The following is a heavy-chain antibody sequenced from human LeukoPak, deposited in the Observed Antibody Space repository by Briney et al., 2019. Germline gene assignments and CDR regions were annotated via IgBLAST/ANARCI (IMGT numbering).Heavy chain of an antibody. V-gene: IGHV3-30*02. CDR2: IWYDGSNK. D-gene: IGHD1-14*01. J-gene: IGHJ4*02. Sequence: GGSLRLSCAASGFTFSSYGMHWVRQAPGKGLEWVAVIWYDGSNKYYADSVKGRFTISRDNSKNTLYLQMNSLRAEDTAVYYCAKDRTARGLDYWGQGTLVTVSS. CDR1: GFTFSSYG. CDR3: AKDRTARGLDY.